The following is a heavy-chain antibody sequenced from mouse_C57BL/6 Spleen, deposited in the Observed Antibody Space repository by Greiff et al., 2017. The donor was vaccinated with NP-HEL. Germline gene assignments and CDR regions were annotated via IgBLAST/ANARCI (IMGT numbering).Heavy chain of an antibody. CDR2: IYPGSGNT. J-gene: IGHJ3*01. V-gene: IGHV1-76*01. Sequence: QVQLQQSGAELVRPGASVKLSCKASGYTFTDYYINWVKQRPGQGLEWIARIYPGSGNTYYNEKFKGKATLTAEKSSSTAYMQLSSLTSEDSAVYFCARLETAQAFFAYWGQGTLVTVSA. D-gene: IGHD3-2*02. CDR3: ARLETAQAFFAY. CDR1: GYTFTDYY.